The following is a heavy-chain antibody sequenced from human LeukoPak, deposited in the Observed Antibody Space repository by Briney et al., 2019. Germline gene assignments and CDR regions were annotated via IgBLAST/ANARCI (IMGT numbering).Heavy chain of an antibody. J-gene: IGHJ6*02. CDR1: GYTFTIYG. CDR3: ARDFLAVAAAGTNYYYGMDV. Sequence: ASVKVSCKASGYTFTIYGISWVRQAPGQGLEWMGWISAYNGNTNYAQKLQGRVTMTTDTSTSTAYMELRSLRSDDTAVYYCARDFLAVAAAGTNYYYGMDVWGQGTTVTVSS. D-gene: IGHD6-13*01. V-gene: IGHV1-18*01. CDR2: ISAYNGNT.